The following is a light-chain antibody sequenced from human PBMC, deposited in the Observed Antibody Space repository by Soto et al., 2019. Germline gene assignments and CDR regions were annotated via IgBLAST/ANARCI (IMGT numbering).Light chain of an antibody. J-gene: IGKJ3*01. CDR3: QQRSNWPPGFT. CDR1: QSVSSY. V-gene: IGKV3-11*01. Sequence: IVLTQSPSTLSLSPGERATLSCRASQSVSSYLAWYQQKPGQAPRLLIYDASNRATGIPARFSGSGSGTDFTLTISSLEPEDFAVYYCQQRSNWPPGFTFGPRTKVDI. CDR2: DAS.